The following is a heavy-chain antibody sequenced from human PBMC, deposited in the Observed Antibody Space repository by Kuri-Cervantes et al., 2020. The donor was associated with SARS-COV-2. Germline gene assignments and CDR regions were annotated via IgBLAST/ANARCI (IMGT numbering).Heavy chain of an antibody. V-gene: IGHV4-34*01. Sequence: GSLRLSCAVYGGSFSGYYWSWIRQPPGKGLEWIGEINRSGSTNYNPSLKSRVTISVDTSKNQFSLKLSSVTAADTAVYYCARGLDFWSGYPSYYYYGMDVWGQGTTVTVSS. CDR2: INRSGST. CDR3: ARGLDFWSGYPSYYYYGMDV. D-gene: IGHD3-3*01. J-gene: IGHJ6*02. CDR1: GGSFSGYY.